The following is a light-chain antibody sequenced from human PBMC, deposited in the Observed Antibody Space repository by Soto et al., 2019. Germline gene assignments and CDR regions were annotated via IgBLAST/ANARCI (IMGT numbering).Light chain of an antibody. V-gene: IGKV1-8*01. CDR1: QGISTY. CDR3: QQYYSSPYT. CDR2: AAS. Sequence: AIRMTQSPSSFSASTGDRVTITCRASQGISTYLAWYQQKPGKAPKLLIYAASTLQSGVPSRFSGSGSGTDFTLTINCLQSEDFASYYCQQYYSSPYTFGQGLRWRSN. J-gene: IGKJ2*01.